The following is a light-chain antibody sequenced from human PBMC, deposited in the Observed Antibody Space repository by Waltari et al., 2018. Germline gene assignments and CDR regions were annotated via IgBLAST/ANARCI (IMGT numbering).Light chain of an antibody. Sequence: EIVLTQSPVTLSVSPGERVTLSCRASQSIDFQLAWYQQRPGQAPRLVISDASYRATGIPARFSGSGSGTDFTLTISSLQAEDVAVYYCHQYYATPYTFGQGTKLEIK. V-gene: IGKV3-11*01. CDR2: DAS. J-gene: IGKJ2*01. CDR1: QSIDFQ. CDR3: HQYYATPYT.